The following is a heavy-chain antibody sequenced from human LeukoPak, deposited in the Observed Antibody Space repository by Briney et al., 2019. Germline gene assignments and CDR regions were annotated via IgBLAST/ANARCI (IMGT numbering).Heavy chain of an antibody. Sequence: SQTLSLTCTVAGGSISIGGYYWSWIRPPAGKGLEWIGRIYSDGSSNCSPSLKRRVTISKDTSKNLFSLNLSSVTAADTAVYYCARVIRRDPYNYDGFYIWGQGTMVTVSS. CDR1: GGSISIGGYY. V-gene: IGHV4-61*02. J-gene: IGHJ3*02. CDR3: ARVIRRDPYNYDGFYI. D-gene: IGHD5-24*01. CDR2: IYSDGSS.